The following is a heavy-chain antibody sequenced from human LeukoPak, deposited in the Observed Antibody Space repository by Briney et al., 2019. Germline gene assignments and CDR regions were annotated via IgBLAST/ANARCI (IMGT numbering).Heavy chain of an antibody. V-gene: IGHV4-34*01. D-gene: IGHD3-9*01. J-gene: IGHJ4*02. CDR1: GWSFSGYY. CDR2: INHSGST. Sequence: KASETLSLTCAVYGWSFSGYYWSWIRQPPGKGLEWIGEINHSGSTNYNPSLKSRVTISVDTSKNQFSLKLSSVTAADTAVYYCASQAYDILTGYKNWSFDYWGQGTLVTVSS. CDR3: ASQAYDILTGYKNWSFDY.